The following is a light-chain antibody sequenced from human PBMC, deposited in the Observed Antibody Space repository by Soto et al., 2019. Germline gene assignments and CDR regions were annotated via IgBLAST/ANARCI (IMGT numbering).Light chain of an antibody. Sequence: EVVLTQSPGTLSLSPGERATLSCRASQSVSSSYLTWYQQKPGQAPRLLIYGASNRATGIPARFSGSGSGTDFTLTISSLEPEDFAVYYCQQRSNRITFGQGTRLEIK. CDR3: QQRSNRIT. CDR1: QSVSSSY. V-gene: IGKV3D-20*02. J-gene: IGKJ5*01. CDR2: GAS.